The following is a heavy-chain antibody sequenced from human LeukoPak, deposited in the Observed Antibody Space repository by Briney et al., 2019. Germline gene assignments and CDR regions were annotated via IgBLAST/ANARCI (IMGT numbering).Heavy chain of an antibody. CDR3: ASHLGYCSSTSCYSEYYFDY. J-gene: IGHJ4*02. D-gene: IGHD2-2*01. CDR1: GGTFSSYA. CDR2: IIPIFGTA. Sequence: SVKVSGKASGGTFSSYAISWVRQAPGQGLEWMGGIIPIFGTANYAQKLQGRVTINADESTSTAYMELSSLRSEDTAVYYCASHLGYCSSTSCYSEYYFDYWGQGTLVTVSS. V-gene: IGHV1-69*01.